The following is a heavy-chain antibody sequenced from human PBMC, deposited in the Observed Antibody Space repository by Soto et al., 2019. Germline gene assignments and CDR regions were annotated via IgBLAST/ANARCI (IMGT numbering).Heavy chain of an antibody. CDR1: GFTFSSYD. CDR3: ARGKNCSGGSCYHYYFDY. CDR2: IGTAGDT. J-gene: IGHJ4*02. D-gene: IGHD2-15*01. V-gene: IGHV3-13*01. Sequence: EVQLVASGGGLVQPGGSLRLSCAASGFTFSSYDMHWVRQATGKGLEWVSAIGTAGDTYYPGSVKGRFTISRENAKNSLYLQMNSLRAGDTAVYYCARGKNCSGGSCYHYYFDYWGQGTLVTVSS.